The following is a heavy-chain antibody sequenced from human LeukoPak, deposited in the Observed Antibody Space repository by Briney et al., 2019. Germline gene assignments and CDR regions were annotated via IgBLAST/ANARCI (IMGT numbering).Heavy chain of an antibody. Sequence: GGSLRLSCAASGFTFSSYSMNWVRQAPGKGLEWVSYISSSSSTIYYADSVKGRFTISRDNAKNSLYLQMNSLRAEDTAVYYCARDYYDSRSHYYYYGMDVWGQGTTVTVSS. CDR3: ARDYYDSRSHYYYYGMDV. CDR2: ISSSSSTI. J-gene: IGHJ6*02. CDR1: GFTFSSYS. V-gene: IGHV3-48*04. D-gene: IGHD3-22*01.